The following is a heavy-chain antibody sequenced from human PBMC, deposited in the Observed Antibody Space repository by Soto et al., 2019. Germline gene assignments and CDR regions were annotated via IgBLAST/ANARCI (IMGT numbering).Heavy chain of an antibody. CDR3: AHRRPWSSNWNSGWFDP. Sequence: QITLKESGPTLLSPTQTLTLTCTFSGFSLTTSGVGVGWIRQPPGKALEWLAVIYWDDDKRYSPSLNSRLTITKDPSKNQVVLTMTNMDPVDTATYFCAHRRPWSSNWNSGWFDPWGQGTLVTVSS. V-gene: IGHV2-5*02. CDR1: GFSLTTSGVG. CDR2: IYWDDDK. J-gene: IGHJ5*02. D-gene: IGHD1-20*01.